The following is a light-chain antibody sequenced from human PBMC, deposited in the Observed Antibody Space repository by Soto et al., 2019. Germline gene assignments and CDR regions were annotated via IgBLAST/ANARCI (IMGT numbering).Light chain of an antibody. J-gene: IGKJ4*01. Sequence: IVLSQSPRTLSLSPGERATLSCRASQSVTSSYLAWYQQKAGQAPRLLIYAASSRATGMPDRFRGSGSGTDFTLTISRLEPEDFAVYYCQQYGDSPTFGGGTKVYIK. V-gene: IGKV3-20*01. CDR2: AAS. CDR1: QSVTSSY. CDR3: QQYGDSPT.